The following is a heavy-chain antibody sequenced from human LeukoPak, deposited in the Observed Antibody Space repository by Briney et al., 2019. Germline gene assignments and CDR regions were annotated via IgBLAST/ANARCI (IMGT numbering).Heavy chain of an antibody. CDR1: GYTFTSYG. D-gene: IGHD7-27*01. J-gene: IGHJ6*02. CDR3: ARGLPWGQNSLYGMDV. CDR2: ISAYNGNT. V-gene: IGHV1-18*01. Sequence: ASVKVSCKASGYTFTSYGVSWVRQAPGQGLEWMGWISAYNGNTNYARKVQGRATMTRDTSTSTAYMELGSLRSDDTAVYYCARGLPWGQNSLYGMDVWGQGTTVTVSS.